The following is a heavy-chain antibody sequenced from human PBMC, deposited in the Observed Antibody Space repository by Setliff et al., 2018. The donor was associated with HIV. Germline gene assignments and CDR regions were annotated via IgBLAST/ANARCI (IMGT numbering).Heavy chain of an antibody. CDR2: VYHSGAT. J-gene: IGHJ6*03. Sequence: SETLSLTCNVSGDSVSGSNWWTWVRRSPQKGLEWIGEVYHSGATNYNPSLKSRVAMSVDKSENQFSLRLNSVTAADTAVYYCVRRPPPLQFLDSPSYYMDVWGKGTTVTVSS. V-gene: IGHV4-4*02. CDR1: GDSVSGSNW. CDR3: VRRPPPLQFLDSPSYYMDV. D-gene: IGHD3-3*01.